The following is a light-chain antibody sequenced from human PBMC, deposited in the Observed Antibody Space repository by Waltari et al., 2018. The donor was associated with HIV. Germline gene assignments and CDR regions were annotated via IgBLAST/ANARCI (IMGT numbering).Light chain of an antibody. CDR3: LQYSDFPLT. CDR2: EAT. J-gene: IGKJ2*01. Sequence: ETTLTQSPAFMSATPGDKVTISCKATQEIHNVVSWYQRKPGEAAIVLIQEATTLVPGIPRRFSGSGYGTDFTLTINKVESEDAAYYFCLQYSDFPLTFGQGTTLEIK. V-gene: IGKV5-2*01. CDR1: QEIHNV.